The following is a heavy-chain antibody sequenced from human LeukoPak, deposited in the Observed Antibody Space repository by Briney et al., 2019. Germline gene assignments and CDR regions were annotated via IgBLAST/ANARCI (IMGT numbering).Heavy chain of an antibody. CDR3: ARSPPPLRFLEGNWFDP. D-gene: IGHD3-3*01. V-gene: IGHV4-59*01. CDR2: IYYSGST. Sequence: SETLSLTCTVSGGSISSYYWSWIRQPPGKGLEWIGYIYYSGSTNYNLSLKSRVTISVDTSKNQFSLKLSSVTAADTAVYYCARSPPPLRFLEGNWFDPWGQGTLVTVSS. CDR1: GGSISSYY. J-gene: IGHJ5*02.